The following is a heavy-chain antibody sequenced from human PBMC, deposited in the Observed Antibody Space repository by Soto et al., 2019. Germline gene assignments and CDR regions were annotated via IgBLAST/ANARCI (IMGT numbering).Heavy chain of an antibody. CDR1: GNTFTSYD. CDR3: ARVQPPPGVRYFDWLPPGGYYNGMDV. D-gene: IGHD3-9*01. Sequence: ASGKVSCKASGNTFTSYDISWVRQAPGQGLEWMGWISAYNGNTNYAQKLQGRVTMTTDISTSTAYMELMSLRSDYTAVYYCARVQPPPGVRYFDWLPPGGYYNGMDVWGQGTTVTHSS. V-gene: IGHV1-18*01. J-gene: IGHJ6*02. CDR2: ISAYNGNT.